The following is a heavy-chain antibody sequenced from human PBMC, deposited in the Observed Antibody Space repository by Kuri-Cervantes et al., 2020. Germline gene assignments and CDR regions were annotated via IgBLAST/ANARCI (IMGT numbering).Heavy chain of an antibody. CDR1: GFTFSSYW. CDR2: IKHDGSEK. J-gene: IGHJ4*02. D-gene: IGHD5-12*01. CDR3: ARDRGYSGYGTDY. Sequence: GGSLRLSCAASGFTFSSYWMSWVRQAPGKGLEWVANIKHDGSEKYYVDSVKGRFTISRDNAKNSLYLQMNSLRVEDTAVYYCARDRGYSGYGTDYWGQGTLVTVSS. V-gene: IGHV3-7*01.